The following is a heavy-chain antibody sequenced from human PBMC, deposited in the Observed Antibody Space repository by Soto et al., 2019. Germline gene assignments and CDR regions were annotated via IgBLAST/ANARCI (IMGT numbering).Heavy chain of an antibody. CDR3: ARELKSVNGYYNGMDL. CDR1: GYTFTSYV. CDR2: ISAYNGDI. J-gene: IGHJ6*02. V-gene: IGHV1-18*04. Sequence: QGQLVQSGTEVKKPGASVKVSCKASGYTFTSYVISWVRQAPGQGLEWMGCISAYNGDIKYSQKFQGRLTMTTDTSTRTGFMELRSLKSDYTAVDYCARELKSVNGYYNGMDLLGQGTTVTVSS. D-gene: IGHD3-22*01.